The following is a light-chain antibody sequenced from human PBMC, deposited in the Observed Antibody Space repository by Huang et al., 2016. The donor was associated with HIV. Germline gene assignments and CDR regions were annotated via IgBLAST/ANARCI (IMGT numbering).Light chain of an antibody. CDR3: QQLSTYPRT. J-gene: IGKJ1*01. Sequence: IPLTHSPSSLSASVEDRVTITCRDSEGIGNYLAWYQQKPGKAPKLLVYCASTLQNGVPARFSGTGSGTDFTLTISSLQPEDVATYYCQQLSTYPRTFGQGTKVEIK. CDR1: EGIGNY. V-gene: IGKV1-9*01. CDR2: CAS.